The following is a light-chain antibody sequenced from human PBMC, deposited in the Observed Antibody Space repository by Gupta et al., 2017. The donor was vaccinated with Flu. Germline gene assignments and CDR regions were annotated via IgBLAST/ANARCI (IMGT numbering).Light chain of an antibody. Sequence: QLVLTPSPSASASLGASVHLTCTLSSWHNSYAVAWHQQQPDKGPRYLMKVNSGGSHIKGDGVPDRFSGSSSVAERYLIISSLQAEDEADYYCQTWGTGSHVVFGGGTKVTVL. CDR2: VNSGGSH. V-gene: IGLV4-69*01. J-gene: IGLJ2*01. CDR3: QTWGTGSHVV. CDR1: SWHNSYA.